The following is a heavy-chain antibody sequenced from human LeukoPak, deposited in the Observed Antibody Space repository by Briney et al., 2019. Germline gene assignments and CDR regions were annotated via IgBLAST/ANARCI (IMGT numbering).Heavy chain of an antibody. CDR3: ARDSQQLIAYYFDY. D-gene: IGHD6-13*01. V-gene: IGHV1-8*02. CDR2: MNPNSGNT. J-gene: IGHJ4*02. CDR1: GGTFSSYA. Sequence: ASVKVSCKASGGTFSSYAISWVRQATGQGLEWMGWMNPNSGNTGYAQKFQGRVTMTRNTSISTAYMELSSLRSEDTAVYYCARDSQQLIAYYFDYWGQGTLVTVSS.